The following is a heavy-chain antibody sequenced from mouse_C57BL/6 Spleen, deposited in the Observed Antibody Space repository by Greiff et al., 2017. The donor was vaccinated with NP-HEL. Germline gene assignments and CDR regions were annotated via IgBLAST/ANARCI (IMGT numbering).Heavy chain of an antibody. CDR2: IDPSDSYT. J-gene: IGHJ1*03. CDR3: ARRSSFSFWYFDV. CDR1: GYTFTSYW. Sequence: VQLQQPGAELVKPGASVKLSCKASGYTFTSYWMQWVKQRPGQGLEWIGEIDPSDSYTNYNQKFKGKATLTVDTSSSTAYMQLSSLTSEDSAVYYCARRSSFSFWYFDVWGTGTTVTVSS. V-gene: IGHV1-50*01. D-gene: IGHD6-1*01.